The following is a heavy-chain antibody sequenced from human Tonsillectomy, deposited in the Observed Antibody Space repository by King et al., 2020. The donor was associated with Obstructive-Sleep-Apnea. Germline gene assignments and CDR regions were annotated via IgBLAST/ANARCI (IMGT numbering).Heavy chain of an antibody. CDR3: ARAQSSAKYYYYGMDV. D-gene: IGHD1-26*01. J-gene: IGHJ6*02. V-gene: IGHV1-18*01. CDR2: ISAYNGNT. CDR1: GYTFTSYG. Sequence: VQLVESGAEVKKPGASVKVSCKASGYTFTSYGISWVRQAPGQGLEWMGWISAYNGNTNYAQKLQGRVTMTTDTSTSTAYMELRSLRSDDTAVYYCARAQSSAKYYYYGMDVWGQGTTVTVPS.